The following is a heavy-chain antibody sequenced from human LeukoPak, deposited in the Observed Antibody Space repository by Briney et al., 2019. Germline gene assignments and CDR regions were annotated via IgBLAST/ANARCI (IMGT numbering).Heavy chain of an antibody. CDR3: ARDGLRSEWSYFDY. V-gene: IGHV1-18*01. J-gene: IGHJ4*02. CDR1: GYTFDNYG. D-gene: IGHD3-3*01. Sequence: GASVKVSCKASGYTFDNYGISWVRQAPGQGLEWMGWISGYNRNTKYAQRLQGRLIMTTDTSTSTVYMELRSLRSDDTAIYYCARDGLRSEWSYFDYWGQGTLVTVFS. CDR2: ISGYNRNT.